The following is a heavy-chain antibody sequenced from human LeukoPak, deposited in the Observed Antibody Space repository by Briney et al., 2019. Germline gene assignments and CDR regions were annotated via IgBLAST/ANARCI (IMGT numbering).Heavy chain of an antibody. Sequence: GGSLRLSCAASGFTFSSYAMSWVRQAPGKGLEWVSAISGSGGSTYYADSVKGRFTISRDNSKNTLYLQVNSLRAEDTAVYYCARQTGSGLFILPGGQGTLVTVSS. D-gene: IGHD3/OR15-3a*01. CDR1: GFTFSSYA. CDR2: ISGSGGST. J-gene: IGHJ4*02. V-gene: IGHV3-23*01. CDR3: ARQTGSGLFILP.